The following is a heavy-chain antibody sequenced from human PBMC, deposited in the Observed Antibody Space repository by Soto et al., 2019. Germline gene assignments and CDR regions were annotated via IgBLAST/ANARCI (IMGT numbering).Heavy chain of an antibody. Sequence: QVQLVQSGAEVKKPGSSVKVSCKASGGTFSSYAISWVRQAPGQGLEWMGGIIPIFGTANYAQKFQGRVTITADKSTSTAYMELSSVRSEDTAVYYCARGGDVDIVATISAWEGVHYYYGMDVWGQGTTVTVSS. CDR1: GGTFSSYA. D-gene: IGHD5-12*01. V-gene: IGHV1-69*06. J-gene: IGHJ6*02. CDR2: IIPIFGTA. CDR3: ARGGDVDIVATISAWEGVHYYYGMDV.